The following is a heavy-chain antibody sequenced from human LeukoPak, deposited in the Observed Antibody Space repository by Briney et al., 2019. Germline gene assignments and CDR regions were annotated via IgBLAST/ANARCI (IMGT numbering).Heavy chain of an antibody. CDR1: GDSASINSAA. Sequence: SQTLSLTCAISGDSASINSAARSWIRQSPSRCLHCLGRTYYRPKWYNDYAVSVKSRITINPDTSKNHFSLQLNSVTPEDTAVYYCARWGLTYYYYGMDVWGKGTTVTVSS. CDR3: ARWGLTYYYYGMDV. J-gene: IGHJ6*04. D-gene: IGHD3-16*01. CDR2: TYYRPKWYN. V-gene: IGHV6-1*01.